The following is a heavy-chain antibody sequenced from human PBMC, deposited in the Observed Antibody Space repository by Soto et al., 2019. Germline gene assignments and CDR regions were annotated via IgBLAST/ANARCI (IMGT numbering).Heavy chain of an antibody. J-gene: IGHJ4*02. CDR2: SSFDGSDA. CDR1: GFSLSSYG. CDR3: VRELVFSSTGPAY. D-gene: IGHD2-2*01. Sequence: QVQLVESGGGVVQPGRSLRLSCAASGFSLSSYGMHWVRQAPGKGLEWVADSSFDGSDAHYADSVKGRFTISRDSSTLYLQMNSLRGDDTATYFCVRELVFSSTGPAYWGQGTLVTVSS. V-gene: IGHV3-30*19.